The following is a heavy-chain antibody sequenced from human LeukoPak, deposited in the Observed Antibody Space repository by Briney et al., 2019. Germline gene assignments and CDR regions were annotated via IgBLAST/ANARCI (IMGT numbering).Heavy chain of an antibody. CDR3: AKDGVPAALPAYYFDY. CDR2: IRYDGSNK. D-gene: IGHD2-2*01. J-gene: IGHJ4*02. CDR1: GFTFSSYG. V-gene: IGHV3-30*02. Sequence: PGGSLRLSCAASGFTFSSYGMHWVRQAPGKGLEWVAFIRYDGSNKYYADSVKGRFTISRDNSKNTLYLQMNSLRAEDTAVYYCAKDGVPAALPAYYFDYWGQGTLVTVSS.